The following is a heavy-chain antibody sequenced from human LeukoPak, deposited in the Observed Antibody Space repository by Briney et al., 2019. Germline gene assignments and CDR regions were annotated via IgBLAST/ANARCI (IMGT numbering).Heavy chain of an antibody. CDR1: GFTFSDYY. V-gene: IGHV3-11*01. D-gene: IGHD4-17*01. Sequence: GGSLRLSCAASGFTFSDYYMSWIRQAPGKGLEWVSYISSSGSTIYYADSVKGRFTISRDNAKNSLYLQMNSLRAEDTAVYYCARDKTTVTTLVYRGDDAFDIWGQGTMVTVSS. CDR3: ARDKTTVTTLVYRGDDAFDI. CDR2: ISSSGSTI. J-gene: IGHJ3*02.